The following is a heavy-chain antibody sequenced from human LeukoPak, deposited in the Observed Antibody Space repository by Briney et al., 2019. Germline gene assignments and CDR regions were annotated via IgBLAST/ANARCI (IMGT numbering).Heavy chain of an antibody. D-gene: IGHD3-3*01. J-gene: IGHJ4*02. CDR2: IYHSGST. CDR3: ARAFPLGIFGVVIIPDYFDY. V-gene: IGHV4-38-2*02. Sequence: SETLSLTCTVSGYSISSGYYWGWIRQPPGKGLEWIGSIYHSGSTYYNPSLKSRVTISVDTSKNQFSLKLSSVTAADTAVYYCARAFPLGIFGVVIIPDYFDYWGQGTLVTVSS. CDR1: GYSISSGYY.